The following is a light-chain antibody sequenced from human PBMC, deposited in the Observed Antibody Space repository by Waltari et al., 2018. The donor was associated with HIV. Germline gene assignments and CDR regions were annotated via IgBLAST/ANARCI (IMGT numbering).Light chain of an antibody. J-gene: IGKJ2*03. CDR2: KAS. Sequence: DIQMPQSPSTLSASVGDRVTIPSRASHSIRDWLAWYQQKPGKVPKLLIYKASTLESGVPSRFSGSGSGTEFTLTINSLQPDDFAAYYCQQYYTFAYSFGQGTKLEIK. V-gene: IGKV1-5*03. CDR1: HSIRDW. CDR3: QQYYTFAYS.